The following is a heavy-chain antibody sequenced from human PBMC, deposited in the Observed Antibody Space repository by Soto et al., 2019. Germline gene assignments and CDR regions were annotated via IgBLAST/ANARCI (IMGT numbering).Heavy chain of an antibody. CDR1: GFTFDDYA. CDR3: AKDMSGNLGVVIDGRGNWFDP. D-gene: IGHD3-3*01. V-gene: IGHV3-9*01. Sequence: GGSLRLSCAASGFTFDDYAMHWVRQAPGKGLEWVSGISWNSGSIGYADSVKGRFTISRDNAKNSLYLQMNSLRAEDTALYYCAKDMSGNLGVVIDGRGNWFDPWGQGTLVTVSS. CDR2: ISWNSGSI. J-gene: IGHJ5*02.